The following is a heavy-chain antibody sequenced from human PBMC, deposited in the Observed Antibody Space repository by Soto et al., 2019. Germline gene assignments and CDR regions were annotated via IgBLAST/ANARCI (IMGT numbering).Heavy chain of an antibody. D-gene: IGHD3-3*01. CDR2: IDTSGTKI. CDR3: ASHYDMWSGYLSPVDY. V-gene: IGHV3-11*01. CDR1: RYTFSDYY. J-gene: IGHJ4*02. Sequence: QVQLVESGGDLVKPGGSLRLSCAASRYTFSDYYMSWIRQAPGKGLEWISYIDTSGTKIYYADSVKGRFTITRDNAKNSLYLEMNSLRDEDTAVYYCASHYDMWSGYLSPVDYWGQGTLDTVSS.